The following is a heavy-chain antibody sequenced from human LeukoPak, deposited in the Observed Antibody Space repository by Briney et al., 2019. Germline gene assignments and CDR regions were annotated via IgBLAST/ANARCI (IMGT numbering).Heavy chain of an antibody. CDR2: MNPNSGNT. CDR3: ASLGYCSSTSCSDYYYYMDV. CDR1: GYTFTSYY. Sequence: ASVKVSCKASGYTFTSYYMHWVRQATGQGLEWMGWMNPNSGNTGYAQKFQGRVTMTRNTSISTAYMELSSLRSEDTAVYYCASLGYCSSTSCSDYYYYMDVWGKGTTVTISS. V-gene: IGHV1-8*02. D-gene: IGHD2-2*01. J-gene: IGHJ6*03.